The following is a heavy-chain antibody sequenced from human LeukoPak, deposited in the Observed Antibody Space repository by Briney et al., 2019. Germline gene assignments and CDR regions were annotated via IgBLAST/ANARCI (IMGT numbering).Heavy chain of an antibody. CDR1: GFIFNNYA. CDR3: AKDNRRHYTSGPNPDSLH. D-gene: IGHD6-19*01. Sequence: GGSLRLSCAGSGFIFNNYAMHWVRQPPGRGLEWVSGISWNSGSIDYADSVKGRFTISRDNAKNSLYLQMNSLRVEDTAFYYRAKDNRRHYTSGPNPDSLHWGQGALVTVSS. J-gene: IGHJ4*02. V-gene: IGHV3-9*01. CDR2: ISWNSGSI.